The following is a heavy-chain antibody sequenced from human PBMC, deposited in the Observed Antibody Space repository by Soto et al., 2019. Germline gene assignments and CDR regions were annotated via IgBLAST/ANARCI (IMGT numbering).Heavy chain of an antibody. CDR3: AGTRGYCSGGSCPTVVDY. V-gene: IGHV4-59*07. J-gene: IGHJ4*02. D-gene: IGHD2-15*01. CDR1: SGSITSYN. Sequence: SDTLSLTCAVSSGSITSYNWSWIQKPPGKVLEWIGYIYYSGSTNSNPALKSRVTISVDTSKNQFSLKLSSVTAADTAVYYCAGTRGYCSGGSCPTVVDYWGQGTLVTVS. CDR2: IYYSGST.